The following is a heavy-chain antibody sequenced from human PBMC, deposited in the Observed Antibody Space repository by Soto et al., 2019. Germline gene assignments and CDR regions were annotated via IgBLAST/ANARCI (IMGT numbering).Heavy chain of an antibody. CDR1: GFTFSSYG. D-gene: IGHD1-7*01. Sequence: GGSLRLSCAASGFTFSSYGMHWVRQAPGKGLEWVAVIWYDGSNKYYADSVKGRFTISRDNSKNTLYLQMNSLRAEDTAVYYCARDSPLTGTTSHYFDYWGQGTLVTVSS. J-gene: IGHJ4*02. CDR3: ARDSPLTGTTSHYFDY. CDR2: IWYDGSNK. V-gene: IGHV3-33*01.